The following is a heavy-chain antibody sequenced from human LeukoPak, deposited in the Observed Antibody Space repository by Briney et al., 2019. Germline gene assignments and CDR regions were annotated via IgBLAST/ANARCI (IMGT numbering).Heavy chain of an antibody. D-gene: IGHD3-22*01. CDR3: ARVPKYYYDSSLYYFDY. CDR1: GFTFSSYE. Sequence: GGSLRLSCAASGFTFSSYEMNWVRQAPGKGLEWVSYISSSGSTIYYADSVKGRFTISRDNAKNSLYLQMNSLRAEDTAVYYCARVPKYYYDSSLYYFDYWGQGTLVTVSS. J-gene: IGHJ4*02. CDR2: ISSSGSTI. V-gene: IGHV3-48*03.